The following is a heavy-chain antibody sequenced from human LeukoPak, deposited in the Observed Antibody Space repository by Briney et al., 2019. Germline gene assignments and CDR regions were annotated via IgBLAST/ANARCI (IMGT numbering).Heavy chain of an antibody. CDR2: ISGSGGST. CDR1: GFTFSSYA. V-gene: IGHV3-23*01. CDR3: AKVLISRERYCSSTSCYSPFDY. D-gene: IGHD2-2*02. Sequence: GGSLRLSCAASGFTFSSYAMSWVRQAPGKGLEWVSAISGSGGSTYYADSVKGRFTISRDNSKNTLYLQMNSLRAEDTAVYYCAKVLISRERYCSSTSCYSPFDYWGQGTLVTVSS. J-gene: IGHJ4*02.